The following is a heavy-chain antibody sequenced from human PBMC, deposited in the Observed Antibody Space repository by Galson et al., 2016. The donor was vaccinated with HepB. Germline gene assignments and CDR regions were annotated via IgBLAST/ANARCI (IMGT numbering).Heavy chain of an antibody. J-gene: IGHJ3*01. Sequence: SLRLSCAASGFTFSRYTMNWVRRAPGKGLEWVSSISTSSTYLYYADSMKGRFTISRDNAKKTLYLQVSSLLADDTAIYYCARESSGYDYDFDLWGQETMGTVSS. CDR3: ARESSGYDYDFDL. CDR1: GFTFSRYT. V-gene: IGHV3-21*01. CDR2: ISTSSTYL. D-gene: IGHD5-12*01.